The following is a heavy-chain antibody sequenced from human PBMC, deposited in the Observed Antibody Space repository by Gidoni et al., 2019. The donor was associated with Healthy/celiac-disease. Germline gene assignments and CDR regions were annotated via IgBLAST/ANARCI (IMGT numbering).Heavy chain of an antibody. J-gene: IGHJ4*02. V-gene: IGHV1-69*01. CDR1: GGPFSSYA. CDR3: ARGYDFSNPLYFDY. CDR2: SIPIFGTA. D-gene: IGHD3-3*01. Sequence: QVQLVQSGAEVKKPGSSVKVYFKASGGPFSSYAISWVRQAPGQWLEWRGGSIPIFGTANYAQKFQGRVTITADESTSTAYMELSSLRSEDTAVYYCARGYDFSNPLYFDYWGQGTLVTVSS.